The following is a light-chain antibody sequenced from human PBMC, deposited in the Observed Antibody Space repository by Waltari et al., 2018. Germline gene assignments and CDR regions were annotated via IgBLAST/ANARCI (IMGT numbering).Light chain of an antibody. J-gene: IGKJ2*01. Sequence: EIVLTQSPGTLSLSQGERATLSCRASKSVRDRRLGRNQQKARQAPRLIIYGASTRATRIPVSFSGSGSGTDFTLTINRVEPYDFALYYCHQYGSSPLTFGQGTKLEI. V-gene: IGKV3-20*01. CDR2: GAS. CDR3: HQYGSSPLT. CDR1: KSVRDRR.